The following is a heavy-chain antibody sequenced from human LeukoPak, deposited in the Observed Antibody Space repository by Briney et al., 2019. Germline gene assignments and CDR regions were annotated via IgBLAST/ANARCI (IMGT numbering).Heavy chain of an antibody. CDR1: GFTFSSYA. CDR3: AKVLASGWYTLKYYFGY. Sequence: PGGSLRLSCAASGFTFSSYAMSWVRQAPGKGLEWVSAISSSGGSTYYADSVKGRFTISRDNSKNTLYLQMNSPRAEDTAVYYCAKVLASGWYTLKYYFGYWGQGTLVTVSS. V-gene: IGHV3-23*01. J-gene: IGHJ4*02. CDR2: ISSSGGST. D-gene: IGHD6-19*01.